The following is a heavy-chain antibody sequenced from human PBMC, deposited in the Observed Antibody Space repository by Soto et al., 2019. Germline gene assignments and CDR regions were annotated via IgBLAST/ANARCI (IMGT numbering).Heavy chain of an antibody. V-gene: IGHV3-7*05. CDR3: AKSPMVRTFHYGMDV. D-gene: IGHD2-8*01. CDR2: INEDGTDK. CDR1: EFSFSSYW. Sequence: EVQVVESGGGLVQPGGSLRVSCAASEFSFSSYWMSWVRQAPGKGLEWVADINEDGTDKYYADAVKGRFTNSRDNAKNSLYLQMNNLRAGDTAVYFCAKSPMVRTFHYGMDVWGQGTTVTVSS. J-gene: IGHJ6*02.